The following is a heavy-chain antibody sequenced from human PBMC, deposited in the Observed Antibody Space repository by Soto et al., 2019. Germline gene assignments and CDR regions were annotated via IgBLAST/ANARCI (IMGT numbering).Heavy chain of an antibody. CDR3: ATVRMYYDILTGYYSLRYFDY. CDR1: GYTLTELS. J-gene: IGHJ4*02. D-gene: IGHD3-9*01. CDR2: FDPEDGET. Sequence: ASVKVSCKVSGYTLTELSMHWVRQAPGKGLEWMGGFDPEDGETIYAQKFQGRVTMTEATYTDTAYLELSSLGSEDMAVYYCATVRMYYDILTGYYSLRYFDYWGQGTLVTVSS. V-gene: IGHV1-24*01.